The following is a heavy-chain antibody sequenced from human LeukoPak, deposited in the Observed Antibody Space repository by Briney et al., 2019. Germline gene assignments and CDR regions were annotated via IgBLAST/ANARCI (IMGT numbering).Heavy chain of an antibody. D-gene: IGHD3-22*01. J-gene: IGHJ3*01. V-gene: IGHV3-21*01. CDR2: ITRSSNSI. CDR3: TSELYFSDGSGL. Sequence: GGSLRLSCVTSGFSFSTYSVSWVRQSPGKGLEWVSAITRSSNSIYYADAVKGRFTISRDNAKRSVYLQMNSLRVEDTAIYYCTSELYFSDGSGLWGPGTVVTVSS. CDR1: GFSFSTYS.